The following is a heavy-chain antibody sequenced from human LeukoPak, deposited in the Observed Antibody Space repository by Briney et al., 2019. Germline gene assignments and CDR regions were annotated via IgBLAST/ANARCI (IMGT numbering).Heavy chain of an antibody. Sequence: GGSRRLSCAASGFTFSYYGMSWVRQAPGKGLEWVSSVNSGDGTYYADSVRGRFTISRDKSRNTLYLQMNSLRADDTAIYYCAKRQPYYFDYWGQGTLVTVSS. J-gene: IGHJ4*02. CDR2: VNSGDGT. CDR3: AKRQPYYFDY. D-gene: IGHD1-1*01. V-gene: IGHV3-23*01. CDR1: GFTFSYYG.